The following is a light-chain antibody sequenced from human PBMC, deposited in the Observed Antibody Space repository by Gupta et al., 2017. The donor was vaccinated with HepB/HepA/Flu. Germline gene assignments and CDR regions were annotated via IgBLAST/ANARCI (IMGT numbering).Light chain of an antibody. J-gene: IGKJ2*01. CDR2: GAS. V-gene: IGKV3-15*01. CDR3: LYETNLYT. CDR1: QSVNSD. Sequence: EIVMTQSPVTLSVSPGERATLSCRTSQSVNSDLAWYQQKPGQAPRLLIYGASTRANAFPDRFSGSGSGTEFTLTSNSRQSEDFAVYYGLYETNLYTFGQGTKVEIK.